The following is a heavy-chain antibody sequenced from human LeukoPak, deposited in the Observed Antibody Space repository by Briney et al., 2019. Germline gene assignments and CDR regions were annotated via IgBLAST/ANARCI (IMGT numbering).Heavy chain of an antibody. D-gene: IGHD6-19*01. V-gene: IGHV4-34*01. CDR1: GGSFSGYY. CDR2: INHSGST. Sequence: PSETLSLTCAVYGGSFSGYYWSWIRQPPGKGLEWIGEINHSGSTNYNPSLKSRVTISVDTSKNQFSLKLSSVTAADTAVYYCARKAGSGWSLLWYYGMDVWGQGTTVTVSS. J-gene: IGHJ6*02. CDR3: ARKAGSGWSLLWYYGMDV.